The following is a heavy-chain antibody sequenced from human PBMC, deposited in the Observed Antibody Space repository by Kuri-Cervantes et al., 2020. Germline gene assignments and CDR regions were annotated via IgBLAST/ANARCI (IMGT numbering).Heavy chain of an antibody. Sequence: GESLKISCTASGFTFGDYAMSWFRQAPGKGLEWVGFIRSKAYGGTTEYAASVKGRFTISRDDSKSIAYLQMNSLKTEDTAVYYCTRVWFGELSYDSSGYFDYWGQGTLVTVSS. CDR3: TRVWFGELSYDSSGYFDY. V-gene: IGHV3-49*03. CDR1: GFTFGDYA. D-gene: IGHD3-10*01. CDR2: IRSKAYGGTT. J-gene: IGHJ4*02.